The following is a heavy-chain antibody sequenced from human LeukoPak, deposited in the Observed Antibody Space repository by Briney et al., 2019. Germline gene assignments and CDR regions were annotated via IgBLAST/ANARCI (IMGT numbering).Heavy chain of an antibody. J-gene: IGHJ2*01. CDR1: GFTFSTYA. CDR2: ISSSSSYI. CDR3: ARIPSAWYFDL. D-gene: IGHD2-21*01. V-gene: IGHV3-21*01. Sequence: GGSLRLSCAASGFTFSTYAMSWVRQAPGKGLEWVSPISSSSSYIYYADSVKGRFTISRDNAKNSLYLQMNSLRAEDTAVYYCARIPSAWYFDLWGRGTLVTVSS.